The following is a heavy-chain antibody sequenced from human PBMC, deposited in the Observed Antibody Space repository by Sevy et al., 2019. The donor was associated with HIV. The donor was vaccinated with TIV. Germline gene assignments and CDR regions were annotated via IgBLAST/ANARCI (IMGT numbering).Heavy chain of an antibody. J-gene: IGHJ3*02. CDR1: GGTFSSYA. CDR3: ARGRTTGAFDI. D-gene: IGHD1-1*01. V-gene: IGHV1-69*06. CDR2: IIPIFGTA. Sequence: ASVKVSCKASGGTFSSYAISWVRQAPGQGLEWMGGIIPIFGTANYAQKFQGRVTITADKSTSTAYMELSSLRCEDTAVYYCARGRTTGAFDIWGQGTMVTVSS.